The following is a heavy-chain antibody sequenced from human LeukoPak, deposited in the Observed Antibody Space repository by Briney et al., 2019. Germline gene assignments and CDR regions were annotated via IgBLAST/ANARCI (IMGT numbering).Heavy chain of an antibody. CDR3: ARGLGVVTAQSEQPKPRYFDL. J-gene: IGHJ2*01. Sequence: ASVKVSCKTSGYTFISYGISWVRQAPGQGLEWMGWISGYNGNTNYAQNLQGRVTMTTDTSTSTAYMELRSLRSDDTAVYYCARGLGVVTAQSEQPKPRYFDLWGRGTQVTVSS. D-gene: IGHD2-21*02. CDR1: GYTFISYG. V-gene: IGHV1-18*01. CDR2: ISGYNGNT.